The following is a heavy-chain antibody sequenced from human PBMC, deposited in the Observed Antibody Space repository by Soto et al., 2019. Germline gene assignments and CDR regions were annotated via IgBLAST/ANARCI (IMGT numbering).Heavy chain of an antibody. Sequence: PGGSLRLSCAASGFTFSDYYINWVRQAPGKGLERVGRTRNKANSYTTDYAAFVKGRFTISRDDSKNLIYLQMNSLKTEDTAVYYCAREGSSSGPDYEYWGQGTLVTVSS. CDR2: TRNKANSYTT. D-gene: IGHD3-22*01. V-gene: IGHV3-72*01. J-gene: IGHJ4*02. CDR1: GFTFSDYY. CDR3: AREGSSSGPDYEY.